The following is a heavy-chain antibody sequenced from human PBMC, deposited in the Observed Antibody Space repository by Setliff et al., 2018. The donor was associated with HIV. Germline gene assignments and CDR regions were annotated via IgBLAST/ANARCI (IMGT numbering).Heavy chain of an antibody. V-gene: IGHV4-39*07. Sequence: SETLSLTCTVSGGSISSSSYYWGWIRQPPGKGLEWIGSIYYSGSTYYNPSLKSRVTISVDTSENQFSLKLSSVTAADTAVYYCARDGYSSSWYVISGSFDYWGQGILVTVS. CDR3: ARDGYSSSWYVISGSFDY. CDR1: GGSISSSSYY. CDR2: IYYSGST. D-gene: IGHD6-13*01. J-gene: IGHJ4*02.